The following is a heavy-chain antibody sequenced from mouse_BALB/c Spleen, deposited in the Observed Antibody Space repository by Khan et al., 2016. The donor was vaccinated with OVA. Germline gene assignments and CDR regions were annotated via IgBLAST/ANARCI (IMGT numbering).Heavy chain of an antibody. Sequence: QVQLQQSGAELVKPGASVKLSCKASGYTFTSYYMYWVKQRPGQGLEWIGEINPSNGGTNFNEMFKSKATLTVDKSSSTAYMQLSSLTSEDSAVYYCTRGGYGGFAYWGQGTLVTVSA. CDR3: TRGGYGGFAY. J-gene: IGHJ3*01. V-gene: IGHV1S81*02. CDR2: INPSNGGT. CDR1: GYTFTSYY. D-gene: IGHD3-1*01.